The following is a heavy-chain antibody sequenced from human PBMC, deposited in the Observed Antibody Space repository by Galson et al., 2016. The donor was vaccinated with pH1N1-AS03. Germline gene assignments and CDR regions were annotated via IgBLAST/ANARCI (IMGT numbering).Heavy chain of an antibody. J-gene: IGHJ4*02. V-gene: IGHV4-4*03. CDR2: IYHNGAT. Sequence: PETLSLTCAVSGASISNSNWWSWVRQTPEKGLEWIGEIYHNGATNYLPSFKSRVAISLDTSKNQFSLKLTSVTAADTAVYYCARCGVSSSIDYWGQGTLVTVSS. CDR1: GASISNSNW. D-gene: IGHD6-6*01. CDR3: ARCGVSSSIDY.